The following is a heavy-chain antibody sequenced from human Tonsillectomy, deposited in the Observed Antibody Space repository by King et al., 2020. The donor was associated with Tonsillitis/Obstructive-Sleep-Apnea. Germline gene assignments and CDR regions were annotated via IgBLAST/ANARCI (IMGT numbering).Heavy chain of an antibody. CDR1: GGSFSGYY. Sequence: VQLQQWGAGLLKPSETLSLTCAVYGGSFSGYYWSWIRQPPGKGLEWIGEINHSGSTNYNPSLKSRVTISVDTSKNQFSLKLSSVTAADTAVYYCATRADCSSTSCSNWFDPWGQGTLVTVSS. D-gene: IGHD2-2*01. V-gene: IGHV4-34*01. J-gene: IGHJ5*02. CDR3: ATRADCSSTSCSNWFDP. CDR2: INHSGST.